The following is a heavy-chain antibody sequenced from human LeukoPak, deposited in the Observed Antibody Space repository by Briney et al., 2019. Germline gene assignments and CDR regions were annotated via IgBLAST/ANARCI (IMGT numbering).Heavy chain of an antibody. CDR2: ISGSGGST. V-gene: IGHV3-23*01. D-gene: IGHD3-9*01. CDR1: GFTFSSYA. CDR3: AKGSDDILTGYSPPFDY. Sequence: PGGSLRLSCAASGFTFSSYAMSWVRQVPGKGLEWVSAISGSGGSTYYADSVKGRFTISRDNSKNTLYLQMNSLRAEDTAVYYCAKGSDDILTGYSPPFDYWGQGTLVTVSS. J-gene: IGHJ4*02.